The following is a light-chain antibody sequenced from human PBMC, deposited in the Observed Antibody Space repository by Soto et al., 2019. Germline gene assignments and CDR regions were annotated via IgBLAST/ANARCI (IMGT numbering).Light chain of an antibody. CDR2: DVS. CDR3: SEYTSISTPV. V-gene: IGLV2-14*01. J-gene: IGLJ2*01. Sequence: QSALTQPASVSGSPGQSITISCTGTSSDVGGYNYVSWYQQHPGKAPKLMIYDVSNRPSGVSNRFSGSKSGNTASLTISGLQAEDEADYYCSEYTSISTPVFGGGTKLTVI. CDR1: SSDVGGYNY.